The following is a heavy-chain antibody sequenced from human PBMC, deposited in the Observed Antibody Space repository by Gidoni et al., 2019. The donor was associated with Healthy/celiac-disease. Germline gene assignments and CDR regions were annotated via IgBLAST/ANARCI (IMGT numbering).Heavy chain of an antibody. CDR2: IYYSGST. CDR3: ARGVGYCSGGSCYPLTTFDY. CDR1: GGSISSSSYY. D-gene: IGHD2-15*01. Sequence: QLQLQESGPGLVKPSETLSLTCTVSGGSISSSSYYWGWIRKPPGKGLEWIGSIYYSGSTYYNPSLKSRVTISVDTSKNQFSLKLSSVTAADTAVYYCARGVGYCSGGSCYPLTTFDYWGQGTLVTVSS. J-gene: IGHJ4*02. V-gene: IGHV4-39*07.